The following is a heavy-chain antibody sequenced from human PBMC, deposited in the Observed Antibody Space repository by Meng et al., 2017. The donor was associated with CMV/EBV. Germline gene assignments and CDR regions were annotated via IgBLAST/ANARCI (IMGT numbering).Heavy chain of an antibody. CDR1: GYTFTGYY. Sequence: ASVTVSCMASGYTFTGYYMHWVRQAPGQGLEWMGWINPNSGGTNYAQKFQGRVTMTRDTSISTAYMELSRLRSDDTAVYYCAKEGAAAGLTNYYYGMDVWGQGTTVTVSS. D-gene: IGHD6-13*01. CDR2: INPNSGGT. J-gene: IGHJ6*02. V-gene: IGHV1-2*02. CDR3: AKEGAAAGLTNYYYGMDV.